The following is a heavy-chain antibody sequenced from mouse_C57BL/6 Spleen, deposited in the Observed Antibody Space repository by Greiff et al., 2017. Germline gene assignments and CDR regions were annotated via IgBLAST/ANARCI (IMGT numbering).Heavy chain of an antibody. D-gene: IGHD2-5*01. CDR1: GYTFTSYW. Sequence: QVQLQQPGAELVMPGASVKLSCKASGYTFTSYWMHWVKQRPGQGLEWIGEIDPSDSYTNYNQKFKGKSTLTVEKSSSTAYMQLSSLTSEDSAVYYCARRAPYYSNFYAMDYWGQGTSVTVSS. CDR2: IDPSDSYT. V-gene: IGHV1-69*01. CDR3: ARRAPYYSNFYAMDY. J-gene: IGHJ4*01.